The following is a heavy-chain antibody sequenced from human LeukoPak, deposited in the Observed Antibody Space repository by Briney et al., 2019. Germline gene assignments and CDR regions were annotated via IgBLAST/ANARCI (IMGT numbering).Heavy chain of an antibody. CDR1: GGSISSGGNY. Sequence: SQTLSLTCTVSGGSISSGGNYWSWIRQHPGKGLEWIGYIYYSGSTYYNPSLKSRVTISVDTSKNQFSLKLSSVTAADTAVYYCARDYDYVSVGSRPSDAFDIWGQGTMVTVSS. D-gene: IGHD3-16*01. V-gene: IGHV4-31*03. CDR2: IYYSGST. J-gene: IGHJ3*02. CDR3: ARDYDYVSVGSRPSDAFDI.